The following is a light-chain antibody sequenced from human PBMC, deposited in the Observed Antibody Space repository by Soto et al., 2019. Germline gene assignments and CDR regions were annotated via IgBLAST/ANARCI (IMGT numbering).Light chain of an antibody. J-gene: IGLJ1*01. CDR2: DVS. CDR3: CSYAGSYTWV. V-gene: IGLV2-11*01. Sequence: QSALTQPRSVSGSPGQSVTVSCTGTSSDVGGYNFVSWYQQHPGKAPKLMIYDVSKRPSGVPDRFSGSKSGNTASLTISGLQAEDEADYYCCSYAGSYTWVVGPGTKLTVL. CDR1: SSDVGGYNF.